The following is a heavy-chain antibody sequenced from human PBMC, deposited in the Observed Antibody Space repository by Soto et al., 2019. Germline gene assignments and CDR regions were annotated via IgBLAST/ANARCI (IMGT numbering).Heavy chain of an antibody. Sequence: GGSLRLSCAASGLIFSSYGMHWVRQAPGKGLEWVAVLWYDGSKEFYTDSVKGRFSVSRDNSKNTLYLQMNSLRAEDTAVYYCARESGGIVGTTSLDYWGQGTLVTVSS. D-gene: IGHD1-26*01. V-gene: IGHV3-33*01. CDR3: ARESGGIVGTTSLDY. CDR2: LWYDGSKE. CDR1: GLIFSSYG. J-gene: IGHJ4*02.